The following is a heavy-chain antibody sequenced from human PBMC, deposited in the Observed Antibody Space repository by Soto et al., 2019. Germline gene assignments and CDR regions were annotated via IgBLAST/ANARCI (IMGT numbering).Heavy chain of an antibody. CDR2: LYWDDDK. CDR3: AHTIVVVPTAHDAFDV. Sequence: QITLKESGPTLVKPTQTLTLTCTFSGFSLSSIGVGVGWIRQPPVKALEWLGILYWDDDKHYSPSLKSRISIAKDTSKYQVFLTVTNINPVDTATYYCAHTIVVVPTAHDAFDVWGQGTMVTVSS. D-gene: IGHD2-2*01. CDR1: GFSLSSIGVG. J-gene: IGHJ3*01. V-gene: IGHV2-5*02.